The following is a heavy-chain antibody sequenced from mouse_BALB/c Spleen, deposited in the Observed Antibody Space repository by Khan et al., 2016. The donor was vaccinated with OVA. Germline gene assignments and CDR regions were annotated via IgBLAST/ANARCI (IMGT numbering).Heavy chain of an antibody. CDR3: ARYDYYGSRDALDY. D-gene: IGHD1-1*01. V-gene: IGHV1-18*01. CDR1: GYSFTGYT. Sequence: EVQQQSGPALVKPGASMKISCKASGYSFTGYTMNWVKQSHGKNLEWIGLINTYNGNTNYNQKFKAKDTLTIDKSSSTASMELLSLTSEDSAVYYCARYDYYGSRDALDYWGQGTSVTVSS. J-gene: IGHJ4*01. CDR2: INTYNGNT.